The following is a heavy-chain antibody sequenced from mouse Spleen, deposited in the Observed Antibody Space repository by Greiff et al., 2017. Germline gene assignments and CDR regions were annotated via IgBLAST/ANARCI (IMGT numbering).Heavy chain of an antibody. CDR2: ISSGGSYT. CDR3: ATGTVFAY. J-gene: IGHJ3*01. Sequence: EVQRVESGGGLVKPGGSLKLSCAASGFTFSSYAMSWVRQTPEKRLEWVATISSGGSYTYYPDSVKGRFTISRDNAKNTLYLQMSSLRSEDTAMYYCATGTVFAYWGQGTLVTVSA. D-gene: IGHD4-1*01. CDR1: GFTFSSYA. V-gene: IGHV5-9-3*01.